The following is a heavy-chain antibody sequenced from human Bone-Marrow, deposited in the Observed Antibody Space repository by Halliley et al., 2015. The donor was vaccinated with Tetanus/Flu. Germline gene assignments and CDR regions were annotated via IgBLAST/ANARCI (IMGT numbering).Heavy chain of an antibody. CDR2: IKWNSGSV. D-gene: IGHD1-1*01. CDR1: GFTFDDYA. V-gene: IGHV3-9*01. J-gene: IGHJ6*02. CDR3: AKDRADEVLIVYGMDG. Sequence: SLRLSCAASGFTFDDYAMHWVRQAPGKGLEWVSGIKWNSGSVRYADSVKGRFTISRENAKNSRYLQMNSLRAEDTALYYCAKDRADEVLIVYGMDGWGPATSVAVSS.